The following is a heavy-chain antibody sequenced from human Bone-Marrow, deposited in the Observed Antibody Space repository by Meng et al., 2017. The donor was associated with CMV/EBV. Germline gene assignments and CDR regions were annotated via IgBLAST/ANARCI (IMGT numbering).Heavy chain of an antibody. CDR1: GGSISSSSYY. Sequence: SETLSLTCTVSGGSISSSSYYWGWIRQPPGKGLEWIGSIYYSGSTYYNPSLKSRVTISVDTSKNQFSLKLSSVTAAGTAVYYCARGGAYLRNWFDPWGQGTLVTVSS. CDR3: ARGGAYLRNWFDP. J-gene: IGHJ5*02. D-gene: IGHD1-26*01. V-gene: IGHV4-39*01. CDR2: IYYSGST.